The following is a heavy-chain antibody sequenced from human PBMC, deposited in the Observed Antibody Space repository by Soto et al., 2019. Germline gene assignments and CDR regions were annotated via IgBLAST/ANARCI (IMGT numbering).Heavy chain of an antibody. V-gene: IGHV4-39*07. Sequence: PSETLSLTCAVSGGSISSTSYYWGWIRQPPGKGLEWIGSIYYSGSTYYNPSLKSRVTISLDTSKNQFSLKLTSVTAADTAVYYCARVRREYDNSGPVDYWGQGTLVTVSS. D-gene: IGHD3-22*01. J-gene: IGHJ4*02. CDR1: GGSISSTSYY. CDR3: ARVRREYDNSGPVDY. CDR2: IYYSGST.